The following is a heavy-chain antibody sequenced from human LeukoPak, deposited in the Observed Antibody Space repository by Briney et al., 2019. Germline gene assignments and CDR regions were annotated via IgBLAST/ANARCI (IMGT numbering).Heavy chain of an antibody. V-gene: IGHV4-38-2*02. CDR1: GYSISSGYY. J-gene: IGHJ4*02. CDR3: ARDGPSIVGAPLFDY. Sequence: PSETLSLTCTVSGYSISSGYYWGWIRQPPGKGLEWIGSIYHSGSTYYNPSLKSRVTMSVDTSKNQFSLKLSSVTAADTAVYYCARDGPSIVGAPLFDYWGQGTLVTVSS. CDR2: IYHSGST. D-gene: IGHD1-26*01.